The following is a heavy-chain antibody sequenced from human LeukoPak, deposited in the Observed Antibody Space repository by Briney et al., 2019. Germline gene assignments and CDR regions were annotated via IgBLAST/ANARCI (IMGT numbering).Heavy chain of an antibody. V-gene: IGHV3-11*04. CDR3: ARVTGYSSGWTAYYYYYMDV. J-gene: IGHJ6*03. D-gene: IGHD6-19*01. Sequence: GGSLRLSCAASGFTFSDYYMSWIRQAPGKGLEWVSYISSSGSTIYYADSVKGRFTISRDNAKNSLYLQMNSLRAEDTAVYYCARVTGYSSGWTAYYYYYMDVWGKGTTVTVSS. CDR1: GFTFSDYY. CDR2: ISSSGSTI.